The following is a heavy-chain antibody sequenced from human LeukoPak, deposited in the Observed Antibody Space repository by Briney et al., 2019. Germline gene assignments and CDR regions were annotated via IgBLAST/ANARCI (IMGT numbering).Heavy chain of an antibody. Sequence: PGGSLSLSCTTSGFTFGDYAMSWFRQAPGKGLEWVSAISGSGGSTYYADSVKGRFTISRDNSKNTLYLQMNSLRAEDTAVYYCAKDSDIVVVPAAMRVQKDPLGPFDYWGQGTLVTVSS. CDR1: GFTFGDYA. CDR3: AKDSDIVVVPAAMRVQKDPLGPFDY. V-gene: IGHV3-23*01. D-gene: IGHD2-2*01. CDR2: ISGSGGST. J-gene: IGHJ4*02.